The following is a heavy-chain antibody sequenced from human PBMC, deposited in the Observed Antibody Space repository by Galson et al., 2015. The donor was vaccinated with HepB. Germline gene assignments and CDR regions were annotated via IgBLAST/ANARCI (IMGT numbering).Heavy chain of an antibody. CDR2: ISGSGGST. Sequence: SLRLSCAASGFTFSSYAMNWVRQAPGKGLEWVSSISGSGGSTYYADSVKGRFTISRDNSKNTLYLQMNSLRAEDTAVYYCAKDALGAAWVLVDYWGQGTLVTV. J-gene: IGHJ4*02. CDR3: AKDALGAAWVLVDY. CDR1: GFTFSSYA. D-gene: IGHD3-16*01. V-gene: IGHV3-23*01.